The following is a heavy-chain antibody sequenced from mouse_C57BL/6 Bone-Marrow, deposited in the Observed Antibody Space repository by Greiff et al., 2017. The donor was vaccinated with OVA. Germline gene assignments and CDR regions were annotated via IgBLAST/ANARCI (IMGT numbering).Heavy chain of an antibody. CDR1: GYTFTSYW. CDR3: AIWSWGYDGAMDY. CDR2: IHPSDSDT. Sequence: VQLQQSGAELVKPGASVKVSCKASGYTFTSYWMHWVKQRPGQGLEWIGRIHPSDSDTNYNQKFKGKATLTVDKSSSTAYMQLSSLTSEDSAVYSCAIWSWGYDGAMDYWGRGTSVTVSS. V-gene: IGHV1-74*01. J-gene: IGHJ4*01. D-gene: IGHD2-2*01.